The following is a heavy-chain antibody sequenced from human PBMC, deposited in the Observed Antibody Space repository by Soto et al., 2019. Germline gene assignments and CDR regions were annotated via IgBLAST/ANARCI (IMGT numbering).Heavy chain of an antibody. Sequence: SETLSLTCTVSGGSITSSYWSWIRRPPGRGLEWIAYIYDTGISGYTPSTSYNPSLKSRVTTSVDTSKSQFSLKLTSVTAADTAVYYCARGEDAFFYYGLDVWGQGITVTVSS. CDR2: IYDTGISGYTPST. J-gene: IGHJ6*02. V-gene: IGHV4-59*01. CDR1: GGSITSSY. CDR3: ARGEDAFFYYGLDV.